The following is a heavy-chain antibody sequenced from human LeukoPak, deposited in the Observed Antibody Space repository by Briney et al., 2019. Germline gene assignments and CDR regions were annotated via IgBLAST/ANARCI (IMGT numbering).Heavy chain of an antibody. Sequence: GGSVRLSCAASGFTFSSYGMHWVRQAPGKGLEWVAFIRYDGSNKYYADSVKGRFTISRDNSKSTLSLQMNSLRAEDTAIYYCATYRQVLLPFESWGQGTLVTVSS. V-gene: IGHV3-30*02. CDR2: IRYDGSNK. CDR3: ATYRQVLLPFES. J-gene: IGHJ4*02. CDR1: GFTFSSYG. D-gene: IGHD2-8*02.